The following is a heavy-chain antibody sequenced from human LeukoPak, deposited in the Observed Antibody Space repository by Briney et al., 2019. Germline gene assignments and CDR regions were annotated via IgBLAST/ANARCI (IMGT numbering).Heavy chain of an antibody. D-gene: IGHD3-10*01. CDR3: ARDREDYYGSGSYSSQPFDY. Sequence: GASVKVSCKASGYTFTSYGISWVRQAPGQGLEWMGWISAYNGNTNYAQKLQGRVTMTTDTSTSTAYMELRSLRSDDTAVYYCARDREDYYGSGSYSSQPFDYWGQGTLATVSS. CDR2: ISAYNGNT. V-gene: IGHV1-18*01. J-gene: IGHJ4*02. CDR1: GYTFTSYG.